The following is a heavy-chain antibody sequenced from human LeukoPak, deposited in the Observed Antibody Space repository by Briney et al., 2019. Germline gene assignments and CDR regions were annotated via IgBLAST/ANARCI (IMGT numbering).Heavy chain of an antibody. V-gene: IGHV3-11*01. Sequence: GGSLRLSCAASGFTFSDYYMSWIRQAPGKGLEWVSYISSSGSTIHYADSVKGRFTISRDNAKNSLYLQMNSLRAEDTAVYYCARAGIAAANWFDPWGQGTLVTVSS. CDR2: ISSSGSTI. CDR1: GFTFSDYY. J-gene: IGHJ5*02. CDR3: ARAGIAAANWFDP. D-gene: IGHD6-13*01.